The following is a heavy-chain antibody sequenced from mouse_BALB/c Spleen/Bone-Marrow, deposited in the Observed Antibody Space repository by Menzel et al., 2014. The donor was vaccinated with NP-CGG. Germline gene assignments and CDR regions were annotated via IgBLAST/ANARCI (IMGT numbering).Heavy chain of an antibody. J-gene: IGHJ4*01. Sequence: DVHLVESGGGLVKPGGSLKLSCAASGFAFSSYDMSWVRQTPEKRLEWVAYISSGGGSTYYPDTVKGRFTISRDNAKNTLYLQMSSLKSEDTAMYYCARQRGYAYAMDYRGQGISVTVSS. CDR2: ISSGGGST. CDR1: GFAFSSYD. V-gene: IGHV5-12-1*01. D-gene: IGHD2-2*01. CDR3: ARQRGYAYAMDY.